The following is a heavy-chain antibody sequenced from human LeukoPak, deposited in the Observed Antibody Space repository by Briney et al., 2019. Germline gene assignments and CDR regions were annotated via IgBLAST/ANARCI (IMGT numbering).Heavy chain of an antibody. CDR3: ARDPIGMYYFDY. CDR2: ISSSSSYI. Sequence: GGSLRLSCAASGFAFSSYSMNWVRQAPGKGLEWVSSISSSSSYIYYADSVKGRFTISRGNAKNSLYLQMNSPRAEDTAVYYCARDPIGMYYFDYWGQGTLVTVSS. D-gene: IGHD2/OR15-2a*01. J-gene: IGHJ4*02. CDR1: GFAFSSYS. V-gene: IGHV3-21*01.